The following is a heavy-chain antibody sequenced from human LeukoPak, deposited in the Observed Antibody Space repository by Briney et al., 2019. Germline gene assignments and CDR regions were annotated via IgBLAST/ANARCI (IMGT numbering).Heavy chain of an antibody. V-gene: IGHV1-69*01. CDR2: IIPIFGTA. D-gene: IGHD3-10*01. Sequence: GSSVKVSCKASVATFSTYAISWVGQPPGQGLEWMGGIIPIFGTANYAQKFQVRVTITADESTGTAYMELSRLRSEDTAVYYCARDSGVDGYIDIWGQGTMVTVSS. CDR3: ARDSGVDGYIDI. CDR1: VATFSTYA. J-gene: IGHJ3*02.